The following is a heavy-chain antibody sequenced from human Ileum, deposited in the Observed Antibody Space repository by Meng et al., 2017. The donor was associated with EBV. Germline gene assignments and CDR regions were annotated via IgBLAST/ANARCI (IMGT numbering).Heavy chain of an antibody. CDR2: ISYDGSNT. D-gene: IGHD3-10*01. CDR3: AKGGYYGSGSFDY. CDR1: GFTCSSDG. Sequence: QVQLVDYGGGGVQPGRSLRLSCAASGFTCSSDGMHCVRQAPGKGLEWVALISYDGSNTYYADSVKGRFTISRDNSKNTLYLQMNSLRAEDTAVYYCAKGGYYGSGSFDYWGQGTLVTVSS. J-gene: IGHJ4*02. V-gene: IGHV3-30*18.